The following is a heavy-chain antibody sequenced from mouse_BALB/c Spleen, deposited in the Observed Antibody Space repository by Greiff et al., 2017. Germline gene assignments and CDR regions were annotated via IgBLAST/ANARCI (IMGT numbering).Heavy chain of an antibody. CDR3: ARIGNYYGSSYDYAMDY. J-gene: IGHJ4*01. V-gene: IGHV8-8*01. Sequence: ESGPGILQPSQTLSLTCSFSGFSLSTSGMGVGWIRQPSGKGLEWLAHIWWDDDKYYNTALKSGLTISKDTSKNQVFLKIASVDTADTATYYCARIGNYYGSSYDYAMDYWGQGTSVTVSS. CDR1: GFSLSTSGMG. CDR2: IWWDDDK. D-gene: IGHD1-1*01.